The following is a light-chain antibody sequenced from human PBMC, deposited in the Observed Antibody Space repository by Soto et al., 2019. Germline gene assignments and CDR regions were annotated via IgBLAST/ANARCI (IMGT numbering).Light chain of an antibody. CDR3: QQYNDWPPIT. CDR2: GAS. Sequence: EVVMTQSPATLSLSPGERATLSCRASQSVSSDLAWYQQKPGQAPRLLIYGASTRATDIPARFSGGGSWTEFTLTISNLQSEDFGTYYCQQYNDWPPITFGPGTKVDIK. V-gene: IGKV3-15*01. J-gene: IGKJ3*01. CDR1: QSVSSD.